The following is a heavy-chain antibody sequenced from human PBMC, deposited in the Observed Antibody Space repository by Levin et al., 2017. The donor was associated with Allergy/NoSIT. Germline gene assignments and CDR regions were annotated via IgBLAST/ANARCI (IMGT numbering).Heavy chain of an antibody. V-gene: IGHV1-8*01. CDR1: GYTFTSYD. Sequence: GGSLRLSCKTSGYTFTSYDINWVRQATGQGLEWMGWMTPNTGETGYAQKFQGRVTMTRNTAISTAYMELRSLRSDDTAIYYCVRNFDYWGQGSLVTVSS. CDR3: VRNFDY. J-gene: IGHJ4*02. CDR2: MTPNTGET.